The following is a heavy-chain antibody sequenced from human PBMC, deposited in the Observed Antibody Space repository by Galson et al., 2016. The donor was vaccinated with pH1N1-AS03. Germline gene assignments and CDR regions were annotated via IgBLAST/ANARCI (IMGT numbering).Heavy chain of an antibody. D-gene: IGHD3-16*01. J-gene: IGHJ4*02. V-gene: IGHV3-23*01. CDR2: LGSGGDT. Sequence: LEWVSTLGSGGDTHYADSVKGRFTISRDKSKNTMYLQMNSLRAEDTAIYYCTQGEGGGPDDDWGQGTLVTVSS. CDR3: TQGEGGGPDDD.